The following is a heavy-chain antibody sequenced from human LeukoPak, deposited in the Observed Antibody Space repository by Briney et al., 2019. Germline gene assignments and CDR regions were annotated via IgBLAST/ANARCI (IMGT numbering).Heavy chain of an antibody. Sequence: ASVKVSCTASGYTFTSYYMHWVRQAPGQGLEWMGIINPSGGSTSYAQKFQGRVTMTRDTSTSTVYMELSSLRSEDTAVYYCARGGSRWFGEFTFDYWGQGTLVTVSS. CDR1: GYTFTSYY. V-gene: IGHV1-46*01. J-gene: IGHJ4*02. D-gene: IGHD3-10*01. CDR3: ARGGSRWFGEFTFDY. CDR2: INPSGGST.